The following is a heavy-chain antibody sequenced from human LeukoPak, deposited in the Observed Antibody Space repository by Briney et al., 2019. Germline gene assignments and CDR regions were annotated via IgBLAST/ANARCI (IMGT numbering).Heavy chain of an antibody. CDR2: IYHSGST. J-gene: IGHJ5*02. Sequence: SGTLSLTCAVSGGSISSSKWGSLVRQPPGKGLEWVGEIYHSGSTNYNPSLKSRVTISVDKSKNQFSLKLSSVTAADTAVYYCARVGGVYCSGGSCYFTWFDPWGQGTLVTVSS. D-gene: IGHD2-15*01. CDR3: ARVGGVYCSGGSCYFTWFDP. CDR1: GGSISSSKW. V-gene: IGHV4-4*02.